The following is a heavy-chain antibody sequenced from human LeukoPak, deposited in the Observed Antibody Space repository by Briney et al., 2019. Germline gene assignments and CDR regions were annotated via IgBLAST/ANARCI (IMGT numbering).Heavy chain of an antibody. Sequence: SLRLSCAASGFAASGFTFSTFGMHWVRQAPGKGLEWVAVISYDGSNKYYADSVKGRFTISRDNSKNTLYLQMNSLRAEDTAVYYCAKDIAFRYYFDYWGQGTLVTVSS. CDR2: ISYDGSNK. CDR3: AKDIAFRYYFDY. CDR1: FAASGFTFSTFG. J-gene: IGHJ4*02. V-gene: IGHV3-30*18.